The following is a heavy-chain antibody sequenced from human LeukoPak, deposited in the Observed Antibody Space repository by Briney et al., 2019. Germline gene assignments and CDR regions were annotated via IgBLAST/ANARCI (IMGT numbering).Heavy chain of an antibody. CDR1: GFTFSSYE. V-gene: IGHV3-48*03. D-gene: IGHD3-22*01. CDR3: ARQYYYDSSGYYDAYFQH. CDR2: ISSSGSTI. Sequence: GGSLRLSCAASGFTFSSYEMNWVRQAPGKGLEWVSYISSSGSTIYYAGSVRGRFTISRDNAKNSLYLQMNSLRAEDTAVYYCARQYYYDSSGYYDAYFQHWGQGTLVTVSS. J-gene: IGHJ1*01.